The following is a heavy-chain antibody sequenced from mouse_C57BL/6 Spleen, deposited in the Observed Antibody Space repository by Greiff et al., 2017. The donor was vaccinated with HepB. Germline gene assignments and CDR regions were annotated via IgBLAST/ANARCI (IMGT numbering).Heavy chain of an antibody. V-gene: IGHV1-82*01. CDR1: GYAFSSSW. Sequence: VQLQQSGPELVKPGASVKISCKASGYAFSSSWMNWVKQRPGKGLEWIGRIYPGDGDTNYNGKFKGKATLTADKSSSTAYMQLSSLTSEDSAVYFCAIYDGYLWYFDVWGTGTTVTVSS. CDR2: IYPGDGDT. CDR3: AIYDGYLWYFDV. J-gene: IGHJ1*03. D-gene: IGHD2-3*01.